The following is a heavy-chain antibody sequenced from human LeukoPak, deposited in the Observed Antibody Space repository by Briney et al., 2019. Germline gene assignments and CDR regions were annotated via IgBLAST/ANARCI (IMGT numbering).Heavy chain of an antibody. CDR1: GFTFNSYA. Sequence: QPGGSLRLSCAASGFTFNSYAMSWVRQAPGKGLEWVSAISGSGASTYYADSVKGRFTISRDNSKDTLYVQMNSLRVDDTAVYYCAKGFSYYYYYGMDVWGQGTTVTV. CDR2: ISGSGAST. J-gene: IGHJ6*02. V-gene: IGHV3-23*01. D-gene: IGHD3-10*01. CDR3: AKGFSYYYYYGMDV.